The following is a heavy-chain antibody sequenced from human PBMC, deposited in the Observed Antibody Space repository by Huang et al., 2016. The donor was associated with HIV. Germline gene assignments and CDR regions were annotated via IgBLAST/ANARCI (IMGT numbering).Heavy chain of an antibody. CDR2: VYSDGNT. Sequence: EVQLVETGGGLIQPGGSLKLSCAASGFTASANYMSWVRQAPGEGLGGVEIVYSDGNTFYADSVKGRFIISRDNSKNTMYLQMTSLRAEDTAVYYCAKIGGSDYYYYYYMDVLGKGATVTVSS. CDR3: AKIGGSDYYYYYYMDV. D-gene: IGHD3-16*01. CDR1: GFTASANY. V-gene: IGHV3-53*02. J-gene: IGHJ6*03.